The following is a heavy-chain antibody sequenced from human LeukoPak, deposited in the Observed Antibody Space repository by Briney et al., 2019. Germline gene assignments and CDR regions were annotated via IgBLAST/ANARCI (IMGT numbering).Heavy chain of an antibody. J-gene: IGHJ4*02. CDR2: ISYDGRNK. Sequence: GGSLRLSCAASGFTFSSYGMHWVRQAPGKGLEWVAVISYDGRNKYYADSVKGRFTISRDNSKNTLYLQMNSLRAEDTAVYYCASLYSSSSGTIDYWGQGTLVTVSS. CDR3: ASLYSSSSGTIDY. CDR1: GFTFSSYG. D-gene: IGHD6-6*01. V-gene: IGHV3-30*03.